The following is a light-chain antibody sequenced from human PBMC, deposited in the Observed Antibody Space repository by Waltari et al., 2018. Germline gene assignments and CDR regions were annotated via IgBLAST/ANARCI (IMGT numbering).Light chain of an antibody. CDR2: AAS. CDR3: QQHDNLPYT. CDR1: QRISNY. Sequence: DIQMTQSPSSLSASAGDRVTITCRASQRISNYLNWYQQKPGKAPNLLIYAASSLQSGVQSRFSGSGSGTEFTLTINSLQPEDFATYYCQQHDNLPYTFGQGTKLEIK. V-gene: IGKV1-39*01. J-gene: IGKJ2*01.